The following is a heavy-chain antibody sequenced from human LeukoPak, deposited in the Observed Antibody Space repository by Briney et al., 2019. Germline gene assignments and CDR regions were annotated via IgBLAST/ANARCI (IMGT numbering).Heavy chain of an antibody. J-gene: IGHJ3*02. Sequence: TGGSLRLSCAASGFIFDDYAMHWVRQAPGKGLEWVSGITWNRGSIGYADSVKGRFTISRDNAKNSLYLQMNSLKPEDMALYYCVKGIMVRGPSLDAFDIWGQGTMVTVSS. V-gene: IGHV3-9*03. CDR2: ITWNRGSI. CDR3: VKGIMVRGPSLDAFDI. D-gene: IGHD3-10*01. CDR1: GFIFDDYA.